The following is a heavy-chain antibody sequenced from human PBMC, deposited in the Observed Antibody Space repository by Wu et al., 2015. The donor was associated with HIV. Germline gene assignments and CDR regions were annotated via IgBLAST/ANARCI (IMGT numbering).Heavy chain of an antibody. Sequence: QVQLVQSGAEAKKPGASVKVSCKASGYTFTSYGISWVRQAPGQGLEWMGWISAYNGNTNYAQKLQGRVTMTTDTSTSTAYMELRSLRSDDTAVYYCARVLFDGSGSRHMPNWFDPWGQGTLVTVSS. CDR2: ISAYNGNT. CDR3: ARVLFDGSGSRHMPNWFDP. CDR1: GYTFTSYG. D-gene: IGHD3-10*01. V-gene: IGHV1-18*01. J-gene: IGHJ5*02.